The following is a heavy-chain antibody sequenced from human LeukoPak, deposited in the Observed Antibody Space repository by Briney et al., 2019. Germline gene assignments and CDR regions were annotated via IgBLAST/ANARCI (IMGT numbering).Heavy chain of an antibody. D-gene: IGHD3-3*01. Sequence: PSETLSLTCTVSGGSISSSSYYWGWIRQPPGKGLEWIGYVYYSGSTNYNPSLKSRVTISVDTSKNQFSLKLSSVTAADTAVYYCARTLYDFWSGHKGNGAFDIWGQGTMVTVSS. CDR2: VYYSGST. J-gene: IGHJ3*02. CDR1: GGSISSSSYY. CDR3: ARTLYDFWSGHKGNGAFDI. V-gene: IGHV4-61*05.